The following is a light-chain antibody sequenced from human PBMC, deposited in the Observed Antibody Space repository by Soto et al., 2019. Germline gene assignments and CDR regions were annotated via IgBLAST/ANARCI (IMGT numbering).Light chain of an antibody. CDR3: KQYKNWPRT. CDR1: QSISSW. CDR2: DDS. V-gene: IGKV1-5*01. Sequence: DIQITPSPSTLSASVGTRVTITGRAIQSISSWLAWYQQKTGKAHKLLIYDDSSLESGVPSRFSGSGSGTEFTLNIRRIQSEEVAIYDCKQYKNWPRTFGEGTKVDTK. J-gene: IGKJ1*01.